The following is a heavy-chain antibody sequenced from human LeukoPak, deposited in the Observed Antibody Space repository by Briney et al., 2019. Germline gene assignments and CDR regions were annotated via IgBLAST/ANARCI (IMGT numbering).Heavy chain of an antibody. CDR2: IRSKANSYAT. J-gene: IGHJ6*03. CDR3: TRREREAVTIFGVVAPYYMDV. Sequence: GGSLRLSCAASGFTFSGSAMHWVRQASGKGLEWVGRIRSKANSYATAYAASVKGRFTISRDDSKNTAYLQMNSLKTEDTAVYYCTRREREAVTIFGVVAPYYMDVWGKGTTVTVSS. CDR1: GFTFSGSA. V-gene: IGHV3-73*01. D-gene: IGHD3-3*01.